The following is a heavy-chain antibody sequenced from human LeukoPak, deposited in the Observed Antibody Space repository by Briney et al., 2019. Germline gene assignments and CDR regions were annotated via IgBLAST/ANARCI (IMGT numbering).Heavy chain of an antibody. D-gene: IGHD6-13*01. CDR1: AGSISTYY. CDR3: ARWIAATSHFDR. CDR2: IYYSGST. J-gene: IGHJ5*02. Sequence: SETLSLTCSLSAGSISTYYWSWVRQPPGKGLEWVGYIYYSGSTYYNPSLKSRVTISVDTSKNQFSLKVTSVTAADTAVYYCARWIAATSHFDRWGRGALVTVSS. V-gene: IGHV4-59*01.